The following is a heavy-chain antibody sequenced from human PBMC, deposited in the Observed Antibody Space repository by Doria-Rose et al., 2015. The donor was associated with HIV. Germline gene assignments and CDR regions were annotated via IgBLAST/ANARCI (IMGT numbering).Heavy chain of an antibody. J-gene: IGHJ4*02. D-gene: IGHD6-13*01. Sequence: QITLKESGPVLVKPTETLTLTCTVSGVSLSSPGMGVSWIRQPPGKALEWLAYIFSDDARSYKTSLTSRLTISRGTSKSQVVLTMTDMDPVDTATYYCARIKSSRWYHKYYFDFWGQGTLVIVSA. CDR2: IFSDDAR. V-gene: IGHV2-26*01. CDR1: GVSLSSPGMG. CDR3: ARIKSSRWYHKYYFDF.